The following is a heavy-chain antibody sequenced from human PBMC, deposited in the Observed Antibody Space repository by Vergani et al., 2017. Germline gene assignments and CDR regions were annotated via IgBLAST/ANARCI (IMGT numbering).Heavy chain of an antibody. CDR3: ARDWGEYDFWSGYYNRKPTFDP. CDR1: GFTFSSYW. CDR2: IKQDGSEK. V-gene: IGHV3-7*03. J-gene: IGHJ5*02. D-gene: IGHD3-3*01. Sequence: EVQLVESGGGLVQPGGSLRLSCAASGFTFSSYWMSWVRQAPGKGLEWVANIKQDGSEKYYVDSVKGRFTISRDNAKNSLYLQMNSLRAEDTAVYYCARDWGEYDFWSGYYNRKPTFDPWGQGTLVTVSS.